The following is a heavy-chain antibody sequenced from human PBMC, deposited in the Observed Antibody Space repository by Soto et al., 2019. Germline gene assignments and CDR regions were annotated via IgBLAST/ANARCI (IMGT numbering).Heavy chain of an antibody. J-gene: IGHJ6*02. CDR1: GYTFTSYY. Sequence: AXVKVSCKASGYTFTSYYMHWVRQAPGQGLEWMGIINPSGGSTSYAQKFQGRVTMTRDTSTSTVYMELSSLRSEDTAVYYCARDRAKITIFGVVIKTRFYYYGMDVWGQGTTVTVSS. D-gene: IGHD3-3*01. V-gene: IGHV1-46*01. CDR3: ARDRAKITIFGVVIKTRFYYYGMDV. CDR2: INPSGGST.